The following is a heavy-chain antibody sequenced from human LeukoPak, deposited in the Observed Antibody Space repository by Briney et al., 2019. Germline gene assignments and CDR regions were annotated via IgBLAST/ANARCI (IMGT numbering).Heavy chain of an antibody. CDR3: AREHRSSKYFDS. D-gene: IGHD6-6*01. Sequence: SETLSLTCSVSGGSIAVNHYYWGWIRQPPGKGLEWIGSGMYTGNTYSNPSLRSRVTISVDTSKNEFSLKMNSVTAADTAVYYCAREHRSSKYFDSWGQGALMIVPS. CDR1: GGSIAVNHYY. CDR2: GMYTGNT. V-gene: IGHV4-39*02. J-gene: IGHJ4*02.